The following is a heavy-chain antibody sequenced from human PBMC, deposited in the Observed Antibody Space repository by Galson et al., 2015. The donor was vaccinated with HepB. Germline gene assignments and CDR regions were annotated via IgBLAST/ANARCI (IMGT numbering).Heavy chain of an antibody. Sequence: SVKVSCTASGYTFTSYGISWVRQAPGQGLEWMAWISAYNGNTNYAQKLQGRVTMTTDTSTSTAYMELRSLRADDTAVYYCARDGTPVLLGFCSSTRCQNWFEFCGQGALVTVSS. J-gene: IGHJ5*01. CDR1: GYTFTSYG. V-gene: IGHV1-18*04. CDR2: ISAYNGNT. D-gene: IGHD2-2*03. CDR3: ARDGTPVLLGFCSSTRCQNWFEF.